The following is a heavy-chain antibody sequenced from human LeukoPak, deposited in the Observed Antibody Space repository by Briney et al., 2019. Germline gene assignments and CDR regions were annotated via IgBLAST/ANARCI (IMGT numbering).Heavy chain of an antibody. V-gene: IGHV3-23*01. D-gene: IGHD2-2*01. CDR1: GFSFSSHG. Sequence: GGSLRLSCAASGFSFSSHGMSWVRQAPGKGLEWVSGIIGGAGSTYYADSVKGRFTISGDNSKNTLFLQMNSLRAEDTAVYYCAHGAMYQLDYWGQGTLVTVSS. CDR3: AHGAMYQLDY. CDR2: IIGGAGST. J-gene: IGHJ4*02.